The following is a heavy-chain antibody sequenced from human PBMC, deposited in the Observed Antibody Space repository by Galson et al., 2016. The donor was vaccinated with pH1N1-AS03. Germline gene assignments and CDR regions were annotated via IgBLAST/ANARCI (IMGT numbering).Heavy chain of an antibody. J-gene: IGHJ3*02. Sequence: QSGAEVKKPGESLKISCKASGYSFTNYWIAWVRQMPGKGLAWMGIIFPGEFDTRYSPSFQGQVTISADKSISTAYLEWSSLTASDTAMYYCASSFTSGWNAYDAFDIWGQGTLVTVSS. V-gene: IGHV5-51*01. CDR1: GYSFTNYW. CDR2: IFPGEFDT. CDR3: ASSFTSGWNAYDAFDI. D-gene: IGHD6-19*01.